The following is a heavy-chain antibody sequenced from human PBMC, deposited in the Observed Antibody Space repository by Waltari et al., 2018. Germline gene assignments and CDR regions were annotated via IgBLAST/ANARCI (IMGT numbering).Heavy chain of an antibody. J-gene: IGHJ4*02. D-gene: IGHD4-17*01. V-gene: IGHV4-34*01. CDR1: GGSFSGYY. CDR3: ARGSEYYGDYDF. Sequence: QVQLQLWGAGLLKPSETLSLTCAVYGGSFSGYYWSWIRQPPGKGLEWIGEINHSGSTNYNPSLKSRVTISVDTSKYQFSLKLSSVTAADTAVYYCARGSEYYGDYDFWGQGTLVTVSS. CDR2: INHSGST.